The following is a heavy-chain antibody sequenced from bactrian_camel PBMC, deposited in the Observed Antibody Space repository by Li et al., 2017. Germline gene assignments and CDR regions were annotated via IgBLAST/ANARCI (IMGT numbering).Heavy chain of an antibody. Sequence: VQLVESGGGSVKAGESLRLSCDTSSFSDTRYCLGWFRQAPGKERERVAIIDSDGDAKYAAAVKGRFTISQDNAKNTVYLQMNSLKPEDTAMYYCAARGPYCYTKLSVRDFTYWGQGTQVTVS. CDR2: IDSDGDA. CDR1: SFSDTRYC. CDR3: AARGPYCYTKLSVRDFTY. D-gene: IGHD2*01. J-gene: IGHJ6*01. V-gene: IGHV3S10*01.